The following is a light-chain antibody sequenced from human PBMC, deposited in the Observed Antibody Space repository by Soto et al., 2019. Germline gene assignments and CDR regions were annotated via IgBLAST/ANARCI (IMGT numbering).Light chain of an antibody. Sequence: EIAMTQSPVTLSASPGERVTLSCRASQSVNINLAWYQQRPGQAPRVLIYGASNRASGIPDRFSGSGSGTDFTLTIGSLEPDDFALYYCQQYKDWAPLTFGGGTRVAIK. V-gene: IGKV3D-15*01. CDR3: QQYKDWAPLT. CDR2: GAS. J-gene: IGKJ4*01. CDR1: QSVNIN.